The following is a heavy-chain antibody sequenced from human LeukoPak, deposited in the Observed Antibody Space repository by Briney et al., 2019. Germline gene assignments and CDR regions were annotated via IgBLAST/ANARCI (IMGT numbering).Heavy chain of an antibody. CDR3: VIWGDYDVLTGYYVPDY. CDR1: GFTFSNYA. D-gene: IGHD3-9*01. Sequence: PGASLRLSCVASGFTFSNYAMSWVRQAPGKGLEWVSAITGSGTNRYYADSLKGRFTTSRHNSKNTVFLQMNRLRHEDTAIYYCVIWGDYDVLTGYYVPDYWGQGTLVTVAS. J-gene: IGHJ4*02. V-gene: IGHV3-23*01. CDR2: ITGSGTNR.